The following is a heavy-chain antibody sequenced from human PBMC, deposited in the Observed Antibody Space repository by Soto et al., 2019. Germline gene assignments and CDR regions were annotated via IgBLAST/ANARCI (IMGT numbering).Heavy chain of an antibody. CDR1: GYTFTSYY. CDR3: ARGWIYDSSGYYFDY. Sequence: QVQLVQSGAEVKKPGASVKVSCKASGYTFTSYYMHWVRQAPGQGLEWMGIINPSGGSTRYAQKFKGRVTRSSGTSTSAVYMELGSLRSEVTAVYYCARGWIYDSSGYYFDYWGQGTLVIVSS. D-gene: IGHD3-22*01. CDR2: INPSGGST. J-gene: IGHJ4*02. V-gene: IGHV1-46*01.